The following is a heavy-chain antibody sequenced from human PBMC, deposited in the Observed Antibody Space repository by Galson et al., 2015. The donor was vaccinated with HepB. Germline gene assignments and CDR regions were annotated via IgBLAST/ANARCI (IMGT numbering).Heavy chain of an antibody. J-gene: IGHJ6*03. D-gene: IGHD6-13*01. Sequence: SVKVSCKASGYTFTNYGMSWARQAPGQGLEWMGWINVYNGYTSYVPKFQGRVTMTTETSARTAHMELRNLRSDDTAVYYCARSVRQLSSSSSNHDYHYYMDVWGKGTTVTVSS. CDR2: INVYNGYT. CDR1: GYTFTNYG. V-gene: IGHV1-18*01. CDR3: ARSVRQLSSSSSNHDYHYYMDV.